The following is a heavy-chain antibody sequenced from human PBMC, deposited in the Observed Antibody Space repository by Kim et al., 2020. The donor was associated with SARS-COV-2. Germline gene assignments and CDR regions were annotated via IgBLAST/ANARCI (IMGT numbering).Heavy chain of an antibody. V-gene: IGHV4-34*01. J-gene: IGHJ4*02. D-gene: IGHD6-19*01. CDR3: ARARIAVAGTDYFDY. Sequence: PSLKRRVTISVDTSKNQFSLKLSSVTAADTAVYYCARARIAVAGTDYFDYWGQGTLVTVSS.